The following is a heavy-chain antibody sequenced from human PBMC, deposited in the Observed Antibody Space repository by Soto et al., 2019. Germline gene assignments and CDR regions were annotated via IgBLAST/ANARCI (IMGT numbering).Heavy chain of an antibody. Sequence: PSETLSLTCAVYGGSFSGYYWSWIRQPPGKGLEWIGEINHSGSTNYNPSLKSRVTISVDTSKNQFSLKLSSVTAADTAVYYCARGRPFLDIVATIGFLDAFDIWGQGTMVTVSS. D-gene: IGHD5-12*01. V-gene: IGHV4-34*01. J-gene: IGHJ3*02. CDR1: GGSFSGYY. CDR2: INHSGST. CDR3: ARGRPFLDIVATIGFLDAFDI.